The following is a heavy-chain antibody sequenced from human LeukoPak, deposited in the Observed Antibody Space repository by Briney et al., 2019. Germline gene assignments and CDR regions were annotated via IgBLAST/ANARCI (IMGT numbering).Heavy chain of an antibody. D-gene: IGHD5-12*01. CDR2: VNDSGSS. CDR1: GESFSGYY. Sequence: SETLSLTCAVYGESFSGYYWTWIRQPPGKGLEWIGEVNDSGSSSYNPFLKSRVTMSIDTSKNQFSLRLTSVTAADTAVYYCARAIVPATAGYFSYMDVWGKGTTVTVSS. J-gene: IGHJ6*03. CDR3: ARAIVPATAGYFSYMDV. V-gene: IGHV4-34*01.